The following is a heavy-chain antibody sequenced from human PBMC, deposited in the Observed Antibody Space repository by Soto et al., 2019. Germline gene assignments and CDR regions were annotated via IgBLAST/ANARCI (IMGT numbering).Heavy chain of an antibody. D-gene: IGHD3-16*02. CDR1: GGSFSGYY. Sequence: PSETLSLTCAVYGGSFSGYYWSWIRQPPGKGLEWIGEINHSGSTNYNPSLKSRVTISVDTSKNQFSLKLSSVTAADTAVYYCARSYDYIWGSYRHLRNLNNWFDPWGQGTLVTVSS. V-gene: IGHV4-34*01. J-gene: IGHJ5*02. CDR3: ARSYDYIWGSYRHLRNLNNWFDP. CDR2: INHSGST.